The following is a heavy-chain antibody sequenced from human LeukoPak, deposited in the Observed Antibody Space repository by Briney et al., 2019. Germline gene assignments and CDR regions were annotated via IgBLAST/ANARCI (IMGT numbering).Heavy chain of an antibody. V-gene: IGHV1-69*13. CDR2: IIPIFGTA. CDR1: GGTFSSYA. Sequence: ASVKVSCKASGGTFSSYAISWVRQAPGQGLEWMGGIIPIFGTANYAQKFLGRVTITADESTSTAYMELSSLRSEDPAVYYCARGAPYSSSSAEYFQHWGQGTLVTVSS. CDR3: ARGAPYSSSSAEYFQH. J-gene: IGHJ1*01. D-gene: IGHD6-13*01.